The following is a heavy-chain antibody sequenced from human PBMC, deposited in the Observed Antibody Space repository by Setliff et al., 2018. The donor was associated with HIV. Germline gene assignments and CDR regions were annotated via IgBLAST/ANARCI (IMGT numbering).Heavy chain of an antibody. J-gene: IGHJ5*02. CDR2: IYHSGST. CDR3: ARGGNCSSTSCFPYNWFDP. Sequence: PSETLSLTCAVSGGSISSSNWWSWVRQPPGKGLEWIGEIYHSGSTNYNPSLKSRVTISVDKSKNQFSLKLSSVTAADTAVYYCARGGNCSSTSCFPYNWFDPWGQGTLVTVSS. CDR1: GGSISSSNW. D-gene: IGHD2-2*01. V-gene: IGHV4-4*02.